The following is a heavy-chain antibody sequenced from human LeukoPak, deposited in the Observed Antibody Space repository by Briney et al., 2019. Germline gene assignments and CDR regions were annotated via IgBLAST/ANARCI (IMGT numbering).Heavy chain of an antibody. CDR3: AREYCSGGSCFNDY. V-gene: IGHV4-34*01. J-gene: IGHJ4*02. D-gene: IGHD2-15*01. CDR1: GGSFSGYY. CDR2: INHSGST. Sequence: SETLSLTCAVYGGSFSGYYWSWIRQPPGKGLEWIGEINHSGSTNYNPSLKSRVTISVDTSKNQFSLKLSSVTAAGTAVYYCAREYCSGGSCFNDYWGQGTLVTVSS.